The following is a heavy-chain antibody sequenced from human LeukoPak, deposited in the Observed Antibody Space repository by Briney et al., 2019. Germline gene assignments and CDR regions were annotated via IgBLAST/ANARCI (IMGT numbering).Heavy chain of an antibody. V-gene: IGHV3-21*03. Sequence: GGSLRLSCAASGFTFSHFTINWVRQAPGKGLEWVSTISGSSTYIFYADSVKGRFTISRDDAKNSLYLQMNSLRAEDTAVYYCARDYYYDNWGQGTLVTVSS. CDR3: ARDYYYDN. J-gene: IGHJ4*02. CDR1: GFTFSHFT. CDR2: ISGSSTYI.